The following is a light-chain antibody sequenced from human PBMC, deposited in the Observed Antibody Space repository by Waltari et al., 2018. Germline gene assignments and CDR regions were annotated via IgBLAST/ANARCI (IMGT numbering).Light chain of an antibody. J-gene: IGKJ4*01. CDR2: RAS. CDR3: QQYDSYSLLS. CDR1: QVISSW. Sequence: VTISCRASQVISSWVAWYQHKPGKAPKLLIYRASTLVTGVPSRFSGSGSSTHFTLTISSLQPDDAATYFCQQYDSYSLLSFGGGTTVELK. V-gene: IGKV1-5*03.